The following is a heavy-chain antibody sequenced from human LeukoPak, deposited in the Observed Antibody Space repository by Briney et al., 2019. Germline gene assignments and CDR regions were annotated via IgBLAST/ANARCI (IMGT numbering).Heavy chain of an antibody. V-gene: IGHV4-34*01. J-gene: IGHJ4*02. CDR2: INHSGIT. Sequence: PSETLSLTCAVSGGSFSYYYWNWIRQPPGKGLEWIGEINHSGITNYNPSLKSRVTISVDTSKNQFSLKLSSVTAADTAVYYCARARCSGDSCYTGYYWGQGTLVTVSS. D-gene: IGHD2-15*01. CDR1: GGSFSYYY. CDR3: ARARCSGDSCYTGYY.